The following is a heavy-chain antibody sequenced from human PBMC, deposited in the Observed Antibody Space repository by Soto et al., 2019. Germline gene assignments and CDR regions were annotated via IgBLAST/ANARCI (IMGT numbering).Heavy chain of an antibody. J-gene: IGHJ4*02. D-gene: IGHD4-4*01. Sequence: GGSLRLSCAASGFTFDDYAMHWFRQAPGKGLEWVSGISWNSGSIGYADSVKGRFTISRDNAKNSLYLQMNSLRAEDTALYYCTTRQTTAFDYWGQGTLVTVSS. CDR2: ISWNSGSI. CDR3: TTRQTTAFDY. CDR1: GFTFDDYA. V-gene: IGHV3-9*01.